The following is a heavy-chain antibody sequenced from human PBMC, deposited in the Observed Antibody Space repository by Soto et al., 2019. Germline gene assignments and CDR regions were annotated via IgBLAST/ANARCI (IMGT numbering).Heavy chain of an antibody. D-gene: IGHD6-13*01. Sequence: GESLKISCKGSGYNFASYWLGWVRQMPGKGLEWMGLIYPGDSDTRYSPSFQGQVTISADKSISTAYLQWSSLEASDTAMYYCAREYSSSWYDYWGQGTLVTVSS. CDR2: IYPGDSDT. J-gene: IGHJ4*02. V-gene: IGHV5-51*01. CDR3: AREYSSSWYDY. CDR1: GYNFASYW.